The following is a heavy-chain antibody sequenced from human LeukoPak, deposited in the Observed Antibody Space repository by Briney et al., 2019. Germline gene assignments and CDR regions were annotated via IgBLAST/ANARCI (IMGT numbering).Heavy chain of an antibody. V-gene: IGHV4-59*08. Sequence: PSETLSLTCPVSGDSIRSYYWGWIRQFPGRGLEWIGYGHYTGTTNSSPSLGSRVTISVDTSKNQCSLRLSSVTAADTAVYYCAGRGADAGTFHYWGQGTLVTVSS. CDR3: AGRGADAGTFHY. J-gene: IGHJ4*02. CDR2: GHYTGTT. D-gene: IGHD1-26*01. CDR1: GDSIRSYY.